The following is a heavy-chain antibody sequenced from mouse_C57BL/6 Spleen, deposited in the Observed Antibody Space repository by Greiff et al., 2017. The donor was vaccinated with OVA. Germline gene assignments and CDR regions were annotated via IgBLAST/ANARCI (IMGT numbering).Heavy chain of an antibody. CDR1: GYAFSSSW. D-gene: IGHD2-5*01. CDR2: IYPGDGDT. J-gene: IGHJ4*01. Sequence: VQLQQSGPELVKPGASVKISCKASGYAFSSSWMNWVKQRPGKGLEWIGRIYPGDGDTNYNGKFKGKATLTADKSSSTAYMQLSSLTSEDSAVYFCAKSYYSKGYAMDYWGQGTSVTVSS. V-gene: IGHV1-82*01. CDR3: AKSYYSKGYAMDY.